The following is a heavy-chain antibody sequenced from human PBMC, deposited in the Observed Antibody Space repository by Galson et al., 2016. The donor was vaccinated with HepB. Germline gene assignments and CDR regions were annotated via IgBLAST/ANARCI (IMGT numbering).Heavy chain of an antibody. CDR2: IANDGTRK. D-gene: IGHD5-12*01. CDR3: AREGYSYESDYFDY. V-gene: IGHV3-30-3*01. Sequence: SLRLSCAASGFTFSTYALHWVRQAPGKGLEWVSFIANDGTRKDYVDSVKGRFTISRDNSKNTLYLQMNSLRADDTALYYRAREGYSYESDYFDYWGQGTLVTVSA. CDR1: GFTFSTYA. J-gene: IGHJ4*02.